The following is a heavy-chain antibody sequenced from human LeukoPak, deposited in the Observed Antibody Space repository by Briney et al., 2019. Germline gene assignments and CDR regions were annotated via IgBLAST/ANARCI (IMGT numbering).Heavy chain of an antibody. CDR2: IKQDGREK. Sequence: PGGSLRLSCAASGFTFSSYWMSWDRQAPGKGLEWVANIKQDGREKYYVDSVKGRFTISRDDAKNSLYLHINSLRAQDTAVYYCAKDASKDWYFDYWGQGTLVTVSS. D-gene: IGHD2-15*01. J-gene: IGHJ4*02. V-gene: IGHV3-7*04. CDR3: AKDASKDWYFDY. CDR1: GFTFSSYW.